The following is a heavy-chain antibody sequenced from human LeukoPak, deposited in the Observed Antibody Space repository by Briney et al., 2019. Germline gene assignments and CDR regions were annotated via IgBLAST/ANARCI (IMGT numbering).Heavy chain of an antibody. Sequence: GGTLRLSCVASGFTFSTYGMSWVRQAPGKGLEWVSAISGSGGSTYYADSVKGRFTISRDNSKNTLYLQMNSLRAEDTAVYYCAKDGGEYYDILTGYYPRLYYMDVWGKGTTVTISS. D-gene: IGHD3-9*01. J-gene: IGHJ6*03. CDR2: ISGSGGST. CDR1: GFTFSTYG. V-gene: IGHV3-23*01. CDR3: AKDGGEYYDILTGYYPRLYYMDV.